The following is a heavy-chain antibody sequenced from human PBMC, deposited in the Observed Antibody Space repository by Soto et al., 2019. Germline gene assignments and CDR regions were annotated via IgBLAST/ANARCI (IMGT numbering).Heavy chain of an antibody. CDR1: GFTFRNYA. CDR3: AKRFSPYFFDY. CDR2: ISDRGDST. V-gene: IGHV3-23*01. Sequence: EVQLLESGGGLVQPGGSLRLSCAASGFTFRNYAMSWVRQAPGKGLEWVSAISDRGDSTYYADSVKGRFTISRDNSKNTLYLQMNSLRAEDTAVYFCAKRFSPYFFDYWGQGTLVTVSS. J-gene: IGHJ4*02.